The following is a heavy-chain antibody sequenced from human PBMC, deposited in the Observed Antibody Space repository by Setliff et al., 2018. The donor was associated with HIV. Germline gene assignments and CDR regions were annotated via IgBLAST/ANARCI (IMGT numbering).Heavy chain of an antibody. Sequence: ASVKVSCKASGYTFTTYDINWVRQAAGQGLEWMGWMNPNSGNTGYAQRFQGRLTMTRNTSISTAYMELNSLMSEDTAVYFCAIRREVVVTTTRRGLDIWGQGTMVTVSS. J-gene: IGHJ3*02. D-gene: IGHD3-22*01. CDR1: GYTFTTYD. V-gene: IGHV1-8*02. CDR3: AIRREVVVTTTRRGLDI. CDR2: MNPNSGNT.